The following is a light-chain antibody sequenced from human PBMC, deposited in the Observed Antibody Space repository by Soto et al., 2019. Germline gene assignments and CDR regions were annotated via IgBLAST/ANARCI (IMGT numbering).Light chain of an antibody. CDR2: GNS. V-gene: IGLV1-40*01. CDR1: SSNIGAGYD. J-gene: IGLJ2*01. CDR3: QSYDSSLSGSV. Sequence: QSVLTQPPSVSGAPGQRVTISCTGSSSNIGAGYDVHWYQQLPGTAPKLLIYGNSNRPSGAPDRFSGSKSGTSASLAITGLQAEDEADYYCQSYDSSLSGSVFCGGTKLTVL.